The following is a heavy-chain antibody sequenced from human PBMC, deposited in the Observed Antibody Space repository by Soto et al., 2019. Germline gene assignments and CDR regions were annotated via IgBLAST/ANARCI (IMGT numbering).Heavy chain of an antibody. D-gene: IGHD3-22*01. CDR3: ARGRTVRNYADDSSDYFYFFDY. Sequence: PSETLSLTCTVSGDSISTFYWGWMRQSPGKELEWIGYVNYTGSTNYNPSLKSRVTISVDRSKNQFSLKLTSANAADTAVYYCARGRTVRNYADDSSDYFYFFDYWGQGTQVTVSS. CDR2: VNYTGST. CDR1: GDSISTFY. J-gene: IGHJ4*02. V-gene: IGHV4-59*01.